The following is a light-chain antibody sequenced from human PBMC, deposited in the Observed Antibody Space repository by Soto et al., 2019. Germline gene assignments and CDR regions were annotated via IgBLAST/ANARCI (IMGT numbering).Light chain of an antibody. Sequence: QSALTQPASVSGSPGQSITISCTGTSSDVGGYNYVSWYQQNPGKAPKLMILDVSSRPSGVSNRFSGSKSGNTASLTISGLQAEDEAHYFCSSYTSSSTYWVFGGGTKLTVL. CDR3: SSYTSSSTYWV. CDR1: SSDVGGYNY. CDR2: DVS. V-gene: IGLV2-14*01. J-gene: IGLJ3*02.